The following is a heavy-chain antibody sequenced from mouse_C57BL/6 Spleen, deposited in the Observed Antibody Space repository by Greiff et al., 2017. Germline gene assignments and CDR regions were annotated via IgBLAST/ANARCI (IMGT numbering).Heavy chain of an antibody. CDR2: IRNKANGYTT. CDR3: ARYGGYAMDY. J-gene: IGHJ4*01. Sequence: DVQLVESGGGLVQPGGSLSLSCAASGFTFTDYYMSWVRQPPGKALEWLGFIRNKANGYTTEYSASVKGRFTISRDNSQSILYLQMNALRAEDSATYYCARYGGYAMDYWGQGTSVTVSS. CDR1: GFTFTDYY. V-gene: IGHV7-3*01.